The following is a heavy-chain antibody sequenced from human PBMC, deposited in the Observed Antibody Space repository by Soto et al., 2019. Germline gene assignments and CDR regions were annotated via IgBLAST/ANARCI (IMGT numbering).Heavy chain of an antibody. CDR2: IYYSGST. CDR1: GGSVKSGSYY. V-gene: IGHV4-61*01. CDR3: ASVRDYYDGSGYQIMRYLHY. Sequence: QVQLQESGPGLVKPSETLSLTCTVSGGSVKSGSYYWSWIRQPPGKGLEWIGYIYYSGSTNYKPSLKSRVTISVDTFKNQFSLKLGSVTAADTAVYYCASVRDYYDGSGYQIMRYLHYWGQGTLVTVSS. D-gene: IGHD3-22*01. J-gene: IGHJ4*02.